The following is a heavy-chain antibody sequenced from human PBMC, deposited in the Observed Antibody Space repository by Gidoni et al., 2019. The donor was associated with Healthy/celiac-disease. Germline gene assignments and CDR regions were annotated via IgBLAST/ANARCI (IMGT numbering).Heavy chain of an antibody. CDR3: AREDYSYYFDY. J-gene: IGHJ4*02. V-gene: IGHV3-7*01. CDR1: GCTFSSYW. D-gene: IGHD2-15*01. CDR2: IKQDGSEK. Sequence: EVQLVESGGGLVQPGGSLRLSCAASGCTFSSYWMSWVRQAPGKGLEWVANIKQDGSEKYYVDSVKGRFTISRDNAKNSLYLQMNSLRAEDTAVYYCAREDYSYYFDYWGQGTLVTVSS.